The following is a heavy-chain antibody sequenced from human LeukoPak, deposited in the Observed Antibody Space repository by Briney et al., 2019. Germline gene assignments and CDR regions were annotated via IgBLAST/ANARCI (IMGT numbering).Heavy chain of an antibody. CDR3: ARRVATITSPYFDY. CDR2: VYHSGST. V-gene: IGHV4-30-2*01. D-gene: IGHD5-12*01. Sequence: SETLSLTCAVSGGSISSGGYSWSWIRQPPGKGLEWIGYVYHSGSTYYNPSLKSRVTISVDRSKNQFSLKLSSVTAADTAVYYCARRVATITSPYFDYWGQGTLVTVSS. J-gene: IGHJ4*02. CDR1: GGSISSGGYS.